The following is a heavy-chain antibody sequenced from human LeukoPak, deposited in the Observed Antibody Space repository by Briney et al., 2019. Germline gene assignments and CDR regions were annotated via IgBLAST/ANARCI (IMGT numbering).Heavy chain of an antibody. Sequence: GGSLRLSCAASGFTFSSYYMSWVRQSPGKGLEWVSVLYRDGSTYYRDSVTGRFNISRSNSKNKLYLQMNSLRTEDTAVYYCAREFSGNAVYDYWGQGTLVTVSS. V-gene: IGHV3-53*01. CDR1: GFTFSSYY. CDR3: AREFSGNAVYDY. CDR2: LYRDGST. J-gene: IGHJ4*02. D-gene: IGHD4-23*01.